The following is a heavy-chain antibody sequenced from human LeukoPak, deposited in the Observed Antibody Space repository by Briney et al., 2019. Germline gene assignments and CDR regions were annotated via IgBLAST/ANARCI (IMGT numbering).Heavy chain of an antibody. CDR2: ITASGSST. D-gene: IGHD3-16*01. CDR1: GFTFSSYA. Sequence: QPGGSLRLSCAASGFTFSSYAMTWVRQAPGKGLDWVATITASGSSTFHADSVKGRFTISRDNSKNTLYLQMISLRAEDTAVNYCARDPPHVSWLFDYWGQGTLVTVSS. CDR3: ARDPPHVSWLFDY. V-gene: IGHV3-23*01. J-gene: IGHJ4*02.